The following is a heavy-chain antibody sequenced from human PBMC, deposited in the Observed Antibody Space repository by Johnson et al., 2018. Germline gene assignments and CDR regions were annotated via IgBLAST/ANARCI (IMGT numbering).Heavy chain of an antibody. V-gene: IGHV3-23*04. D-gene: IGHD4-23*01. J-gene: IGHJ6*03. CDR1: GFTFSSYA. CDR3: TTATVADYYYYYMDV. Sequence: VQLVQSGGGLVQPGGSLRLSCAASGFTFSSYAMSWVRQAPGKGLEWVSAISGSGGSTYYAGSVKGRFTISRDNSKNTLYLQMNSLKTEDTAVYYCTTATVADYYYYYMDVWGKGTTVTVSS. CDR2: ISGSGGST.